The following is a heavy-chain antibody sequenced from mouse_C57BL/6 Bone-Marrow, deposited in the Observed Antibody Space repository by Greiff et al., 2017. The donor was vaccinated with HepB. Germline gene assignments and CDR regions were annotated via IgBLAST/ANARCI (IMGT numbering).Heavy chain of an antibody. J-gene: IGHJ2*01. D-gene: IGHD1-1*01. CDR2: INPYNGGT. V-gene: IGHV1-19*01. CDR3: ARHYYGSSYPDY. Sequence: EVKLQESGPVLVKPGASVKMSCKASGYTFTDYYMNWVKQSHGKSLEWIGVINPYNGGTSYNQKFKGKATLTVDKSSSTAYMELNSLTSEDSAVYYCARHYYGSSYPDYWGQGTTLTVSS. CDR1: GYTFTDYY.